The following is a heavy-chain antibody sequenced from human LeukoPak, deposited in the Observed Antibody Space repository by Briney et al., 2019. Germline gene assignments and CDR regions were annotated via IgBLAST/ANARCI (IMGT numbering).Heavy chain of an antibody. J-gene: IGHJ3*02. V-gene: IGHV1-8*03. CDR2: MNPNSGNT. CDR3: ARYRDYYDSSGYYYAFDI. D-gene: IGHD3-22*01. CDR1: GYTFTGYY. Sequence: AASVKVSCKASGYTFTGYYMHWVRQATGQGLEWMGWMNPNSGNTGYAQKFQGRVTITRNTSISTAYMELSSLRSEDTAVYYCARYRDYYDSSGYYYAFDIWGQGTMVTVSS.